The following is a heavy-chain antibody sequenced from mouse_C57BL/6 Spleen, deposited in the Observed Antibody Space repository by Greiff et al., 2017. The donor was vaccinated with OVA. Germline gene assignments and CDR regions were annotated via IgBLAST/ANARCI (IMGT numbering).Heavy chain of an antibody. CDR1: GYTFTSYW. V-gene: IGHV1-55*01. CDR3: APYDYDRPWFAY. CDR2: IYPGSGST. J-gene: IGHJ3*01. D-gene: IGHD2-4*01. Sequence: QVHVKQPGAELVKPGASVKMSCKASGYTFTSYWITWVKQRPGQGLEWIGDIYPGSGSTNYNEKFKSKATLTVDTSSSTAYMQLSSLTSEDSAVYYCAPYDYDRPWFAYWGQGTLVTVSA.